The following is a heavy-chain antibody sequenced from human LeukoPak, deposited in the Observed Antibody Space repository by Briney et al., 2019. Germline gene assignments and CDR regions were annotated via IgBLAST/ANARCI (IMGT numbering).Heavy chain of an antibody. V-gene: IGHV3-48*03. CDR2: ISSSGSTI. CDR3: ARGIDSSGYGQYYFDY. CDR1: GFTFSSYE. D-gene: IGHD3-22*01. J-gene: IGHJ4*02. Sequence: GGSLRLSCAASGFTFSSYEMNWVRQAPGKGLEWVSYISSSGSTIYYADSVKGRFTISRDNAKNSLYLQMNSLRAEDTAVYYCARGIDSSGYGQYYFDYWGQGTLVTVSS.